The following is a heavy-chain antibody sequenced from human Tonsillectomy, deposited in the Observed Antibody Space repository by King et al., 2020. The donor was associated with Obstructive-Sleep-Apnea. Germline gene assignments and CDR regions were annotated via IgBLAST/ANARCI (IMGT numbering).Heavy chain of an antibody. CDR2: IDPTDSYS. D-gene: IGHD6-19*01. CDR1: GYSFSTYW. Sequence: QLVQSGAEVKEPGESLRISCKGSGYSFSTYWINWVRQMPGKGLEWMGRIDPTDSYSHYSPSFQGHVTISADKSISTAYLQWSSLKASDTAIYYCARRLSGVGSGWYSVPFDLWGQGTLVTVSS. J-gene: IGHJ4*02. CDR3: ARRLSGVGSGWYSVPFDL. V-gene: IGHV5-10-1*01.